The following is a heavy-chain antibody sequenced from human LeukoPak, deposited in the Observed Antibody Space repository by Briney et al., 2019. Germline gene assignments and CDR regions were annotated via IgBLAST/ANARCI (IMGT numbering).Heavy chain of an antibody. D-gene: IGHD6-6*01. CDR1: GFTVSSNY. CDR3: ARLNSSSSKLYYGMDV. Sequence: GGSLRLSCAASGFTVSSNYMSWVRQAPGKGLEWVSVIYSGDSTYYADSVKGRFTISRDNSKNTLYLQMNSLRAEDTAVYYCARLNSSSSKLYYGMDVWGQGTTVTVSS. CDR2: IYSGDST. V-gene: IGHV3-66*02. J-gene: IGHJ6*02.